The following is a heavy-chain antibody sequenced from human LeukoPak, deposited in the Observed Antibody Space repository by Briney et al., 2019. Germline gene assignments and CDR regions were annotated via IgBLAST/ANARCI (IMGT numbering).Heavy chain of an antibody. J-gene: IGHJ6*02. V-gene: IGHV1-18*01. CDR3: ARARAAGYYYYGMDV. CDR1: GYTFTSYG. D-gene: IGHD6-13*01. Sequence: ASVKVSCKASGYTFTSYGISWVRQAPAQGLAGMGWISAYNGKTNYAQKLQGRVTMTTDTSTSTAYMELRSLRSDDTGVYYCARARAAGYYYYGMDVWGQGTTVSVSS. CDR2: ISAYNGKT.